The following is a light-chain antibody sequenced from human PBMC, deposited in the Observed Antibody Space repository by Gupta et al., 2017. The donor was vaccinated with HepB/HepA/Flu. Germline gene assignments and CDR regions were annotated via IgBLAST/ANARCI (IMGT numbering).Light chain of an antibody. V-gene: IGKV1-5*03. CDR2: RAS. CDR3: QQYKTYWT. CDR1: QIISGR. Sequence: DIQMIQSPSTLSASIGDTVTITCRASQIISGRLDWYQQKPGKAPKLLNWRASTLESGVPRRFSGSASGTEFTLTSSGLQPDDFAAYYCQQYKTYWTFGQGTKVEIE. J-gene: IGKJ1*01.